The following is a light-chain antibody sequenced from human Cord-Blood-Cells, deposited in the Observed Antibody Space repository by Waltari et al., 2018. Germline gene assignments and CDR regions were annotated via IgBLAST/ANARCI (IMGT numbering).Light chain of an antibody. CDR1: QSVLYSSNNKNY. J-gene: IGKJ2*01. V-gene: IGKV4-1*01. Sequence: DIVMTQSPDSLAVSLGKRATINCKSSQSVLYSSNNKNYLAWYQQKPGQPPKLLIYWASTRESGVPDRCSGSGSGTDFTLTISSLQAEDVAVFYCQQYYSTPYTFGQGTKLEIK. CDR3: QQYYSTPYT. CDR2: WAS.